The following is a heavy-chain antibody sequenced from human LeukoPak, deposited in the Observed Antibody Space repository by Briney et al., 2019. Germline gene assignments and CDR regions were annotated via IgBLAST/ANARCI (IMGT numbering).Heavy chain of an antibody. V-gene: IGHV5-10-1*01. D-gene: IGHD3-22*01. CDR2: IDPSDSYT. J-gene: IGHJ4*02. CDR3: ARLDYDSSGIHDY. Sequence: GESLRISCKGSGYSFTNNWISWARQMPGKGLEWMGRIDPSDSYTNYSPSFQGHVTISADKSISTAYLQWSSLKASDTAMYYCARLDYDSSGIHDYWGQGTLVTVSS. CDR1: GYSFTNNW.